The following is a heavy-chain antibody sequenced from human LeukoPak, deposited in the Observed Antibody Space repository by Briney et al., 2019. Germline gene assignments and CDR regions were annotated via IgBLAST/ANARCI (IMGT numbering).Heavy chain of an antibody. D-gene: IGHD3-10*01. Sequence: SVKVSCKASGGAFSSYALSWVRQAPGQGLEWMGGIVPLFGTPNYAQKFQGRVTITADISTTTVYMDLNSLRSEDTAVYYCAAMYTVREVIIGDDYWGQGTLVTVSS. CDR2: IVPLFGTP. CDR1: GGAFSSYA. CDR3: AAMYTVREVIIGDDY. J-gene: IGHJ4*02. V-gene: IGHV1-69*06.